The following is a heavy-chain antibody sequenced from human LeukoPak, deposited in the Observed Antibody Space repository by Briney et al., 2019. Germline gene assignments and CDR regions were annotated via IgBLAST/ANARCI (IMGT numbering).Heavy chain of an antibody. J-gene: IGHJ3*02. CDR2: FLNDGRI. CDR3: ASYRRAYDI. D-gene: IGHD1-26*01. CDR1: GLTVSSTS. V-gene: IGHV3-53*01. Sequence: GGSLRLSCAASGLTVSSTSMTWVRQAPGKGLEWVSDFLNDGRIYYADSVKGRFTISIDNSQNTVNLQMDNLRAEDAAIYYCASYRRAYDIWGQGTVVTVAS.